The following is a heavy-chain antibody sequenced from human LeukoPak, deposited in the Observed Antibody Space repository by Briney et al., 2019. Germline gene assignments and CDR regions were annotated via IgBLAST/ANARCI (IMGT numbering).Heavy chain of an antibody. CDR1: GGSISSGDYF. D-gene: IGHD2-15*01. V-gene: IGHV4-31*03. Sequence: SQTLSLTCTVSGGSISSGDYFWTWIRQHPGKGLEWIGYIYRSGGTYYNPSLQSRVTISRDTSKNQFSLKMSSVTAADTAMYYCARTVVVAQFDPWGQGTLVTVSS. J-gene: IGHJ5*02. CDR2: IYRSGGT. CDR3: ARTVVVAQFDP.